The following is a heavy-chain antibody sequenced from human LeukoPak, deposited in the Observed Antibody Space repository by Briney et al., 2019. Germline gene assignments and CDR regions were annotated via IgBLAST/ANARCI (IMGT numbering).Heavy chain of an antibody. D-gene: IGHD2-15*01. CDR2: MNPNSGNT. J-gene: IGHJ4*02. V-gene: IGHV1-8*01. Sequence: GASVKVSCKASGYTFTSYDINWVRQATGQGLEWMGWMNPNSGNTGYAQEFQGRVTMTRNTSECTAYMELGSRRFGDASVYYCARGQSWWHGLYFDYWGQGTLVTVSS. CDR3: ARGQSWWHGLYFDY. CDR1: GYTFTSYD.